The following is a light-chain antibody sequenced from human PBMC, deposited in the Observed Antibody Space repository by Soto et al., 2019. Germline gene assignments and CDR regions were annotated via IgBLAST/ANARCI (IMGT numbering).Light chain of an antibody. CDR3: SSKTSSSSPFV. CDR1: TSDVGAYNY. V-gene: IGLV2-14*01. J-gene: IGLJ1*01. CDR2: EVS. Sequence: QSALTQPASVSGSPGQSITISCTGSTSDVGAYNYVSWYKHHPVQAPQLMIYEVSNRPSGVSNRFSGSKSGNTASLTISGLQADDEGDYYCSSKTSSSSPFVFGTGTKLTVL.